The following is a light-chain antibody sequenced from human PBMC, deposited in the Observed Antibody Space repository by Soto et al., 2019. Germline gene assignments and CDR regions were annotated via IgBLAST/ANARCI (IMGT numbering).Light chain of an antibody. J-gene: IGKJ1*01. CDR1: QNINTY. CDR2: YAS. V-gene: IGKV1-39*01. Sequence: DIQMTQSPSSLSASVGHRVTITCLASQNINTYLNWYQQRPGQAPRLLIYYASILQRGVPSRFSGSGSGTDFTLTVASLQPDACATYCCQQSYGKPTFGQGTKVDI. CDR3: QQSYGKPT.